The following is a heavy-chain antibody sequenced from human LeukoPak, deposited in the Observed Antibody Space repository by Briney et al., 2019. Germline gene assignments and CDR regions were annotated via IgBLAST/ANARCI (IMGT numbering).Heavy chain of an antibody. J-gene: IGHJ4*02. V-gene: IGHV1-69*04. Sequence: ASVKVSCKASGGTFSSYAIIWVRQAPGQGLEWMGRIIPILGIANYAQKFQGRVTITADKSTSTAYMELSSLRSEDTAVYYCARDATKHTGYSSSWTDYWGQGTLVTVSS. D-gene: IGHD6-13*01. CDR3: ARDATKHTGYSSSWTDY. CDR1: GGTFSSYA. CDR2: IIPILGIA.